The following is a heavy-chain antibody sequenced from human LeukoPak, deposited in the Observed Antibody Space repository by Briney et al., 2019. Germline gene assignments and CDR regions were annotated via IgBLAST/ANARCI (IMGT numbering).Heavy chain of an antibody. Sequence: PGGSLRLSCAASGFTFSSYSMNWVRQAPGKGLEWVSSISSSSGYIYYADSVKGRFTISRDNAKNSLYLQMNSLRAEDTAVYYCARVRWLQAWGQGTLVTVSS. CDR3: ARVRWLQA. D-gene: IGHD5-24*01. V-gene: IGHV3-21*01. CDR2: ISSSSGYI. CDR1: GFTFSSYS. J-gene: IGHJ5*02.